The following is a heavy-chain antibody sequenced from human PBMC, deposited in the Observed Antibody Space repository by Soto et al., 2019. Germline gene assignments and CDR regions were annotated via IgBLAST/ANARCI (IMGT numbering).Heavy chain of an antibody. D-gene: IGHD5-18*01. CDR1: SFSINSFTNHY. J-gene: IGHJ4*02. Sequence: KPSETLSLTCTVSSFSINSFTNHYCSWIRQPPGKGLEWVGYISKSGFTRYNPSLSSRVTLSVDTSKNQFSLKLSSVTAADTAVYYCARDRRGYSYGYVLDCWGQGTLVTVSS. V-gene: IGHV4-59*11. CDR3: ARDRRGYSYGYVLDC. CDR2: ISKSGFT.